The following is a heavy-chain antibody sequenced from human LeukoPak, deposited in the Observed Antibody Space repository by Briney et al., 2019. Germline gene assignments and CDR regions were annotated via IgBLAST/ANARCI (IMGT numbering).Heavy chain of an antibody. CDR1: GYTFTGYY. V-gene: IGHV1-46*01. D-gene: IGHD3-3*01. Sequence: ASVKVSCKASGYTFTGYYMRWVRQAPGQGLEWMGIINPSGGSTSYAQKFQGRVTMTRDTSTSTVYMEMSSLRSEDTAVYYCAREFGVVTPGIGYWGQGTLVTVSS. J-gene: IGHJ4*02. CDR2: INPSGGST. CDR3: AREFGVVTPGIGY.